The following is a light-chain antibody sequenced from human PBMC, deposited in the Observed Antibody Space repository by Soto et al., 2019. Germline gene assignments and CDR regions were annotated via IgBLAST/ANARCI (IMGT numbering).Light chain of an antibody. J-gene: IGKJ1*01. V-gene: IGKV3-15*01. Sequence: ILMTQSPATVSVSPGESATLSCRASQNIDYNVAWYQHRPGQAPRLLIYRASTRAPGVPARFSGSGSGTEFTLTISSLQPDDSAVYYCQHYGDSSWTFRQGTKVEIK. CDR2: RAS. CDR1: QNIDYN. CDR3: QHYGDSSWT.